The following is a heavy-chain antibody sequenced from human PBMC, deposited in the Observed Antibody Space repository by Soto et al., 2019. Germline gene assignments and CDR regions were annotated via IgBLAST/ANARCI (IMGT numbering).Heavy chain of an antibody. D-gene: IGHD3-10*01. J-gene: IGHJ3*02. CDR2: MNPNSGNT. V-gene: IGHV1-8*01. Sequence: QVQMVQSGAEVKKPGASVKVSCRASGYSFTSYDVNWVRQATGQGLEWMGWMNPNSGNTAFAEKFQGRVTMATDTPINTGYIEIRTLPPEDTAVYYSARSPDTPYFSDGSCSYDAFDIWGQATVVTVSS. CDR1: GYSFTSYD. CDR3: ARSPDTPYFSDGSCSYDAFDI.